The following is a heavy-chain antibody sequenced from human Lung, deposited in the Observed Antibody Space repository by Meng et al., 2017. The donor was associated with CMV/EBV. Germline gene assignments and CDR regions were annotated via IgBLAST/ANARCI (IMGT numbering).Heavy chain of an antibody. D-gene: IGHD4-23*01. CDR1: GGSISSSSYY. CDR2: INHSGST. CDR3: ARGRRKAVTAGGYFDY. J-gene: IGHJ4*02. V-gene: IGHV4-39*07. Sequence: SETLSLTCTVSGGSISSSSYYWGWIRQPPGKGLDWIGEINHSGSTNYNPSLKSRVTIAVDTSKNQFSLKLSSVTAADTAVDDWARGRRKAVTAGGYFDYWGQGTLVTVSS.